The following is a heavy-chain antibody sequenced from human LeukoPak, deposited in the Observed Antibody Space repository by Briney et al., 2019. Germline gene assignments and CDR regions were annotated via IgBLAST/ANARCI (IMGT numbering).Heavy chain of an antibody. D-gene: IGHD2-15*01. V-gene: IGHV3-11*01. CDR3: ARGGKVVVAATDFDY. CDR1: GFTFSDYY. CDR2: ISSSGSTI. J-gene: IGHJ4*02. Sequence: PGGSLRLSCAASGFTFSDYYMNWIRQAPGKGLEWVSYISSSGSTIYYADSVKGRFTISRDNAKNSLYLQMNSLRAEDTAVYYCARGGKVVVAATDFDYWGQGTLVTVSS.